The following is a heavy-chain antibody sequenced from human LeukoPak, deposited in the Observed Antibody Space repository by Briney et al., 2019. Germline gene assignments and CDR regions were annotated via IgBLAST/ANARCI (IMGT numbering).Heavy chain of an antibody. CDR2: ISWNSGSI. Sequence: PGGSLRLSCAASGFTFDDYAMHWVRQAPGKGLEWVSGISWNSGSIGYADSVKGRFTISRDNAKNSLYLQMNSLRAEDTAVYYCARDLVDIVVVPAAVYYFDYWGQGTLVTVSS. D-gene: IGHD2-2*03. V-gene: IGHV3-9*01. J-gene: IGHJ4*02. CDR3: ARDLVDIVVVPAAVYYFDY. CDR1: GFTFDDYA.